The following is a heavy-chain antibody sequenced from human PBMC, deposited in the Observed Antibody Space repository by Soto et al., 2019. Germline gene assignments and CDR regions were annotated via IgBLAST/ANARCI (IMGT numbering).Heavy chain of an antibody. J-gene: IGHJ4*02. CDR3: VRIQHSGNLVGGFDY. Sequence: PGGSLRLSCAASGFSFSSYFMHWVRQPPGKGLEWVAVIWDDGSNKYYGDSVKGRFTISRDNSKNTVYLQMNSLRAEDTAVYYCVRIQHSGNLVGGFDYWGQGTLVTVSS. D-gene: IGHD5-12*01. V-gene: IGHV3-33*01. CDR2: IWDDGSNK. CDR1: GFSFSSYF.